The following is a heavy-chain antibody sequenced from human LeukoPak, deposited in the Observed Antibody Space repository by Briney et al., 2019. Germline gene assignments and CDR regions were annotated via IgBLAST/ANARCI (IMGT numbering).Heavy chain of an antibody. V-gene: IGHV3-53*01. D-gene: IGHD2-15*01. CDR3: ANVVRSGPRIYFDY. CDR1: GFTVSSDY. CDR2: IYSGGST. Sequence: GGSLRLSCAASGFTVSSDYLSWVRQAPGKGLEWVSIIYSGGSTYYADSAKGRFTISRDNSKNTLYLQMNSLRAEDTAVYYCANVVRSGPRIYFDYWGQGTLVAVSS. J-gene: IGHJ4*02.